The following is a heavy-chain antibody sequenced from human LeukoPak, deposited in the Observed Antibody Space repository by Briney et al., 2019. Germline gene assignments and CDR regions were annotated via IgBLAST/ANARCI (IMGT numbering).Heavy chain of an antibody. V-gene: IGHV3-11*01. CDR2: ISSSGSTI. Sequence: GGSLRLSCAASGFTFSDYYMSWIRQAPGKGLEWVSYISSSGSTIYYADSVKGRFTISRDNAKNSLYLQMNSLRAEDTAVYYCARVLRYCSGGNCYSGGLGYMDVWGKGTTVTVSS. CDR1: GFTFSDYY. CDR3: ARVLRYCSGGNCYSGGLGYMDV. J-gene: IGHJ6*03. D-gene: IGHD2-15*01.